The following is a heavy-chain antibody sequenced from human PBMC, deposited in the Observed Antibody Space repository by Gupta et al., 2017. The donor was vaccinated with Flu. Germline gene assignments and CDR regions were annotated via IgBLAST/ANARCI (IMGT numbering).Heavy chain of an antibody. D-gene: IGHD1-26*01. CDR3: AIEGMWVGDYYYGMDV. Sequence: QLQLQESGPGLVKPSETLSLTCTVSGGSISSSSYYWGWIRQPPGKGLEWRGSIYYSGSTYYNPSLKSRVTISVDTSKNQFSLKLSSVTAADTAVYYCAIEGMWVGDYYYGMDVWGQGTTVTVSS. V-gene: IGHV4-39*02. CDR2: IYYSGST. J-gene: IGHJ6*02. CDR1: GGSISSSSYY.